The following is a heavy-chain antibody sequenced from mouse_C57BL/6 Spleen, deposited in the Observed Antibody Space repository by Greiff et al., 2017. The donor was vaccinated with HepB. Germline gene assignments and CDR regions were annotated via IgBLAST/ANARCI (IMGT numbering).Heavy chain of an antibody. V-gene: IGHV1-15*01. Sequence: QVQLKQSGAELVRPGASVTLSCKASGYTFTDYEMHWVKQTPVHGLEWIGAIDPETGGTAYNQKFQGKAILTADKSSSTAYMELRSLTSEDSAVYYCTRWDDYSYDYAMDYWGQGTSVTVSS. CDR3: TRWDDYSYDYAMDY. D-gene: IGHD2-12*01. J-gene: IGHJ4*01. CDR2: IDPETGGT. CDR1: GYTFTDYE.